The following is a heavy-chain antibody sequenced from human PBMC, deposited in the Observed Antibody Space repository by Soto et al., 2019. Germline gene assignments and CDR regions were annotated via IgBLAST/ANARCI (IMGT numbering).Heavy chain of an antibody. D-gene: IGHD3-22*01. CDR1: GFTVSSNY. CDR2: IYSGGST. V-gene: IGHV3-66*01. CDR3: ASCDSSGYYPDAFDI. Sequence: EVQLVESGGGLVQPGGSLRLSCAASGFTVSSNYMSWVRQAPGKGLEWVSVIYSGGSTYYPDSVKGRLTISRDNSKNTLYLQMNSLRDEDTAVYYCASCDSSGYYPDAFDIWGQGTMVTVSS. J-gene: IGHJ3*02.